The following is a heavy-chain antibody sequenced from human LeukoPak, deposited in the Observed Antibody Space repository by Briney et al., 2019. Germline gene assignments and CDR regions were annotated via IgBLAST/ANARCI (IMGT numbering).Heavy chain of an antibody. Sequence: GGSLRLSCAASGFTFSSYSMNWVRQAPGKGLEWVSSISSSSSYIYYADSVKGRFTISRDNSKNTLYLQMNSLRAEDTAVYYCAKLIAAAGSSFDYWGQGTLVTVSS. J-gene: IGHJ4*02. CDR1: GFTFSSYS. CDR2: ISSSSSYI. CDR3: AKLIAAAGSSFDY. D-gene: IGHD6-13*01. V-gene: IGHV3-21*01.